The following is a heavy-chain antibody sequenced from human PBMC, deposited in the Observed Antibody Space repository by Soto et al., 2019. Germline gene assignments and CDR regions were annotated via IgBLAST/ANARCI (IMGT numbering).Heavy chain of an antibody. CDR1: GFTVSSNY. CDR2: IYSGGDT. CDR3: AGGAATGYFGY. Sequence: EVQLVESGGGLVQPGGSLRLSCAASGFTVSSNYMNWVRQAPGKGLEWVSVIYSGGDTYYADSAKGRFTISRDNSKNTLSRQMNSVRAEDTAVYYCAGGAATGYFGYWGQGTLVTVSS. D-gene: IGHD3-16*01. V-gene: IGHV3-66*01. J-gene: IGHJ4*03.